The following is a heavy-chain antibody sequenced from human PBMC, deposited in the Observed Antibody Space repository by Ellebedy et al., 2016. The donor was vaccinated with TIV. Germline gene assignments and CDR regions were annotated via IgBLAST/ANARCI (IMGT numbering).Heavy chain of an antibody. J-gene: IGHJ4*02. Sequence: GESLKISCGAFGFTFSAFAMGWVRQTPGKGLEWVSGMYGSGRGISYSESVKGRFTISRDNAKNSLYLQMNSLRAEDTAVYYCARDKLGTGGYWGQGTLVTVSS. CDR3: ARDKLGTGGY. V-gene: IGHV3-21*01. CDR2: MYGSGRGI. CDR1: GFTFSAFA. D-gene: IGHD1-14*01.